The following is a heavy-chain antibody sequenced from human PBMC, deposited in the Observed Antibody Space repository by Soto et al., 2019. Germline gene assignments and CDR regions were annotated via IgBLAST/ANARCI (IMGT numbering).Heavy chain of an antibody. D-gene: IGHD4-17*01. CDR3: ARDSVYYGDYASNSSDY. CDR2: INLDGTTT. V-gene: IGHV3-74*01. Sequence: GGSLRLSCAASGFSFSSYWMHWFRQAPGKGPVWVSQINLDGTTTNYADSVKGRFTISRDNAKNSLYLQMNSLRAEDTAVYYCARDSVYYGDYASNSSDYWCPGPLVTLSS. CDR1: GFSFSSYW. J-gene: IGHJ4*02.